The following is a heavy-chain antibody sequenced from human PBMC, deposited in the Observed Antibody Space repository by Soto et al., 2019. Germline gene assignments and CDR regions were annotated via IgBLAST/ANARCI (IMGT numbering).Heavy chain of an antibody. D-gene: IGHD6-13*01. J-gene: IGHJ4*02. Sequence: QVQLVESGGGVVQPGRSLRLSCAASGFTFSSYGMHWVRQAPGKGLEWVAVIWYDGSNKYYADSVKGRFTISRDNSKNSVYLQMNSLRVEDTAVYYCARDLVSDSSSWFFDYWGQGTLVTVSS. CDR2: IWYDGSNK. CDR1: GFTFSSYG. V-gene: IGHV3-33*01. CDR3: ARDLVSDSSSWFFDY.